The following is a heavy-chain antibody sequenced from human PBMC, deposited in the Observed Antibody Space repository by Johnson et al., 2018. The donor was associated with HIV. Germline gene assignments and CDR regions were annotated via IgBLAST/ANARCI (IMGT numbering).Heavy chain of an antibody. J-gene: IGHJ3*02. D-gene: IGHD3-16*02. CDR1: GFTFSSYA. Sequence: VQLLESGGGVVQPGRSLRLSCAASGFTFSSYAMHWVRQAPGKGLEWVAVISYDGSNKYYADSVKGRFTISRDNSKNTLYLQMNSLRAEDTAVYYCARAGGGYPRGGHAFDIWGQGTMVTVSS. CDR2: ISYDGSNK. CDR3: ARAGGGYPRGGHAFDI. V-gene: IGHV3-30-3*01.